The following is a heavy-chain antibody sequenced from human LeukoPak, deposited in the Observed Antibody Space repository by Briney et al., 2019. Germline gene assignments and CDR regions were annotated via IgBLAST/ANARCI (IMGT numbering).Heavy chain of an antibody. J-gene: IGHJ4*02. V-gene: IGHV3-66*01. CDR1: GFAVSTNY. CDR3: AKDSNNGWSHGY. CDR2: IFSGGTT. Sequence: GSLRLSCAASGFAVSTNYMSWVRQAPGKGLEWVSIIFSGGTTSYADSVKGRFTISRDNAKNTLYLQMNSLRPEDTAVYYCAKDSNNGWSHGYWGQGTLVTVSS. D-gene: IGHD6-19*01.